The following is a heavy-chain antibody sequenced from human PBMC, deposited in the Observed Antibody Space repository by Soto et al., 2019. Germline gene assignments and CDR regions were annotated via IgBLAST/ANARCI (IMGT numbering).Heavy chain of an antibody. CDR2: LYDNGNT. D-gene: IGHD7-27*01. J-gene: IGHJ4*02. CDR3: TLLGIYDY. V-gene: IGHV3-53*01. Sequence: EVQLVESGGGLIQPGGSLRLSCAASGFTVSNNYMSWVRQAPVKGLECVSILYDNGNTYYADSVKGRFTISRHNSLNTLYLQTNSLRVDDTAVYYCTLLGIYDYWGQGTLVTVSS. CDR1: GFTVSNNY.